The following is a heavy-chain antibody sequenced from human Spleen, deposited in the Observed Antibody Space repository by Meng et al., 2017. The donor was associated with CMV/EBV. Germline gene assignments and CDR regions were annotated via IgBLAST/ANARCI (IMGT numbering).Heavy chain of an antibody. CDR3: AKGRGYDILTGSHDAFDI. CDR2: ISGSGGST. J-gene: IGHJ3*02. Sequence: TFSSYAMSWVRQAPGKGLEWVSAISGSGGSTYYADSVKGRFTISRDNSKNTLYLQMNSLRAEDTAVYYCAKGRGYDILTGSHDAFDIWGQGTMVTVSS. CDR1: TFSSYA. D-gene: IGHD3-9*01. V-gene: IGHV3-23*01.